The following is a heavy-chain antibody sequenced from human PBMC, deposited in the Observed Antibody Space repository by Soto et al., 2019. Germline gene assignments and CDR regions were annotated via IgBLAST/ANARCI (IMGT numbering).Heavy chain of an antibody. CDR3: ARESSSPNYYYYGMDV. D-gene: IGHD6-6*01. CDR2: IIPLLNSA. J-gene: IGHJ6*02. Sequence: QVQLVQSGAEVKKPGSSVKVSCRASGGTFSSYAVSWVRQAPGLGLEWMGVIIPLLNSAKYEQKFQGRVTSSADASATTVYMELSSLRSEDTAGYYCARESSSPNYYYYGMDVGGQGTTVTVSS. CDR1: GGTFSSYA. V-gene: IGHV1-69*01.